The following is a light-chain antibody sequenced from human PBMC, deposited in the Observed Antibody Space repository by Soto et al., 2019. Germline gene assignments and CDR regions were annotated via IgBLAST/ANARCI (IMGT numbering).Light chain of an antibody. J-gene: IGKJ2*01. CDR2: AAS. V-gene: IGKV1-39*01. Sequence: DIQMTQSPSSLSASVGDRVTITCRASQSITSYLNWYQQQPGKAPKLLIHAASSLQSGVPSRFSGSGSGTAFTLTISSLQPDDFATYYCQNSYDPPYTFGQGTKLEIK. CDR3: QNSYDPPYT. CDR1: QSITSY.